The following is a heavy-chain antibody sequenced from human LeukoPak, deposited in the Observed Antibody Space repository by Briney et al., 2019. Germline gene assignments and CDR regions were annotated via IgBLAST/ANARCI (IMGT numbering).Heavy chain of an antibody. Sequence: ASVKVSCKASGYTFTGYYMHWVRQAPGQGLEWMGWINPNSGGTNYAQKFQGRVTITRDTSISTAYMELSRLRSDDTAVYYCARVGYFDWTSYFDYWGQGTLVTVSS. J-gene: IGHJ4*02. CDR2: INPNSGGT. CDR1: GYTFTGYY. CDR3: ARVGYFDWTSYFDY. V-gene: IGHV1-2*02. D-gene: IGHD3-9*01.